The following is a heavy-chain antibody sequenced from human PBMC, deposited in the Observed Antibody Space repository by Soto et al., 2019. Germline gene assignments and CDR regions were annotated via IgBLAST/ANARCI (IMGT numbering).Heavy chain of an antibody. CDR1: GGSFSFYY. J-gene: IGHJ4*02. Sequence: PSETLSLTCAVSGGSFSFYYWSWIRQPPGKELEWIGEINHSGSTNYNSSLKSRVTISVDTSKNQFSLKLSSVTAADTAVYYCATRFYDSSGYYLFYVDSWGQGTLVTVS. CDR3: ATRFYDSSGYYLFYVDS. CDR2: INHSGST. V-gene: IGHV4-34*01. D-gene: IGHD3-22*01.